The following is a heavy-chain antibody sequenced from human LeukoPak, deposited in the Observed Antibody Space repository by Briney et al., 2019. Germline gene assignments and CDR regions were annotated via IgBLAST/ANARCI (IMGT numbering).Heavy chain of an antibody. J-gene: IGHJ4*02. CDR2: INPNSGGT. CDR3: ARLVVPAAMSDY. CDR1: GYTFTGYY. D-gene: IGHD2-2*01. Sequence: GASVNVSCKASGYTFTGYYMHWVRQAPGKGREWMGRINPNSGGTNYAQKFQGRVTMTRDTSTSAAYMELSRLKSDDTAVYYCARLVVPAAMSDYWGQGTLVTVSS. V-gene: IGHV1-2*06.